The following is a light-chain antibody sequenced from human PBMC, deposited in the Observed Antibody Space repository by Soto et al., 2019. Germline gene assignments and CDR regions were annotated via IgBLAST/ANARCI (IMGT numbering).Light chain of an antibody. CDR2: GAS. CDR1: QSVSSTY. V-gene: IGKV3-20*01. J-gene: IGKJ4*01. CDR3: QHYGSLVLT. Sequence: EIVLTQSPGTLSLSPGERATLSCRASQSVSSTYLAWYQQKPGQAPRLLIYGASSRATGIQDRFSGSGSGTDFTLTSSRMEPEDFAVYYCQHYGSLVLTFGGGTKVEIK.